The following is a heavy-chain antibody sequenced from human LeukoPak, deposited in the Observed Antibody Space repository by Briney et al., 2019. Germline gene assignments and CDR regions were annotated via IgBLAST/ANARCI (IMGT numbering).Heavy chain of an antibody. CDR3: ANSYYGSGSYPRYFDY. D-gene: IGHD3-10*01. CDR1: GFTFSSYW. V-gene: IGHV3-7*03. CDR2: IKQDGSEK. J-gene: IGHJ4*02. Sequence: GGSLRLSCAASGFTFSSYWMSWVRQAPGKGLEWVANIKQDGSEKYYVDSVKGRFTISRDNAKNSLYLQMNSLRAEDTALYYCANSYYGSGSYPRYFDYWGQGTLVTVSS.